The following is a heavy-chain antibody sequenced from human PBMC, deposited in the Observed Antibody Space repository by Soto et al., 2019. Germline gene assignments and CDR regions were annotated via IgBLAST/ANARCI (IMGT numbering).Heavy chain of an antibody. CDR2: INSDGSST. CDR3: ARDIQQWLAPGFDY. CDR1: VFTFSIYW. J-gene: IGHJ4*02. D-gene: IGHD6-19*01. Sequence: WGYLRLSSASSVFTFSIYWMHWVRQAPGKGLVWVSRINSDGSSTSYADSVKGRFTISRDNAKNTLYMQMNSLRAEDTAVYYCARDIQQWLAPGFDYWGKGNLVTVSS. V-gene: IGHV3-74*01.